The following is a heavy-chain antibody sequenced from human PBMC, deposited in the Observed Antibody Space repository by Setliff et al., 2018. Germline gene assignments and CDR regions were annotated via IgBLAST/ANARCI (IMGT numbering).Heavy chain of an antibody. CDR3: ARVALVVVIRNAFVI. D-gene: IGHD2-21*01. CDR1: GGSISSGGYY. V-gene: IGHV4-31*03. CDR2: IYYSGST. J-gene: IGHJ3*02. Sequence: SETLSLTCTVSGGSISSGGYYWSWIRQHPGKGLEWIGYIYYSGSTYYNPSLKSRVTISVDTSKNQFSLKLSSVTAADTAVYYCARVALVVVIRNAFVIWGQGTMVT.